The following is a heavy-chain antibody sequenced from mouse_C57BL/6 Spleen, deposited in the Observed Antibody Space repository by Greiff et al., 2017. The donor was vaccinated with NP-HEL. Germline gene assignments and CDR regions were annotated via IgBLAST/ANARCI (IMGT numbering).Heavy chain of an antibody. CDR2: ISSDSSTI. J-gene: IGHJ4*01. V-gene: IGHV5-17*01. D-gene: IGHD2-5*01. CDR3: ARPGYSKGYAMDY. CDR1: GFTFSDYG. Sequence: EVHLVESGGGLVKPGGSLKLSCAASGFTFSDYGMHWVRQAPEKGLEWVAYISSDSSTIYYADTVKGRFTISRDNAKNTLFLQMTSLRSEDTAMYYCARPGYSKGYAMDYWGQGTSVTVSS.